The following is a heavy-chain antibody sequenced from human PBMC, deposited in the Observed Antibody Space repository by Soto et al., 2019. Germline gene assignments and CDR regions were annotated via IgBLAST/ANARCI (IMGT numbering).Heavy chain of an antibody. CDR3: ARSRYGERRRAFDI. V-gene: IGHV3-30-3*01. D-gene: IGHD4-17*01. CDR2: ISYDGSNK. J-gene: IGHJ3*02. CDR1: GFTLSSYA. Sequence: QVQLVESGGGVVQPGRSLRLSCAASGFTLSSYAMHWVRQAPGKGLEWVAVISYDGSNKYYADSVKGRFTISRDNSKNTLYLQMNRLRAEDTAVYYCARSRYGERRRAFDIWGQGTMVTVSS.